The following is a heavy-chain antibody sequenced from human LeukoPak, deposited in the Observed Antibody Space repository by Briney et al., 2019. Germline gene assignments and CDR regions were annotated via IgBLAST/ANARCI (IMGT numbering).Heavy chain of an antibody. J-gene: IGHJ4*02. CDR2: INWNGGST. Sequence: PGGSLRLSCAASGFTFDDYGMSWVRQAPGKGLEWVSGINWNGGSTGYADSVKGRFTISRDNAKNSPYLQMNSLRAEDTALYYCARENSSGWYWYYFDYWGQGTLVTVSS. CDR1: GFTFDDYG. D-gene: IGHD6-19*01. V-gene: IGHV3-20*04. CDR3: ARENSSGWYWYYFDY.